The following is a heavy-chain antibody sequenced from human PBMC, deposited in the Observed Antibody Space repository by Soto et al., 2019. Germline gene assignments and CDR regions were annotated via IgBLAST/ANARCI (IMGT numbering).Heavy chain of an antibody. V-gene: IGHV4-61*08. J-gene: IGHJ4*02. CDR1: GGSISSGDYY. D-gene: IGHD2-2*02. CDR3: ARVCTGCYTWAFDY. CDR2: IYYSGST. Sequence: SETLSLTCTVSGGSISSGDYYWSWIRQPPGKGLEWIGYIYYSGSTNYNPSLKSRVTMSVDTSKNQFSLKLSSVTAADTAVYYCARVCTGCYTWAFDYWGQGSLVTVS.